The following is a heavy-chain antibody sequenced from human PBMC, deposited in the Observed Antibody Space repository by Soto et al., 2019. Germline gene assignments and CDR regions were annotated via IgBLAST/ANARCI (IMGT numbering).Heavy chain of an antibody. Sequence: PGGSLRLSCAASGFTFSGYWMSWVRQAPGKGLEWVANIKQDGSEQFYVDSVKGRFTISRDNAKSSLYLQMNSLRAEDTAVYYCAREAVWGQGTTVTVSS. CDR2: IKQDGSEQ. CDR3: AREAV. CDR1: GFTFSGYW. V-gene: IGHV3-7*05. J-gene: IGHJ6*02.